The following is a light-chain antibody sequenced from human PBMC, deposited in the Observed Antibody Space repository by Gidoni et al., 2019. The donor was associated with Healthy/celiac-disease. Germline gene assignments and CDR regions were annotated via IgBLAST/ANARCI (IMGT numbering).Light chain of an antibody. J-gene: IGKJ1*01. CDR2: KAS. CDR1: QSISSW. V-gene: IGKV1-5*03. CDR3: QQYNSYSWT. Sequence: DIQMTQSPSTLSASVGDRVTITCRASQSISSWLAWYQQKTGKAPKRLIYKASSLESGVPSRCSGSGSGTEFTLTISSLQPDDFATYYCQQYNSYSWTFGQGTKVEIK.